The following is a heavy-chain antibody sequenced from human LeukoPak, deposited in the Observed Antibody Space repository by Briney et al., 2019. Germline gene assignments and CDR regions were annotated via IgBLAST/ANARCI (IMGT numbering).Heavy chain of an antibody. J-gene: IGHJ4*02. CDR2: IYYSGST. CDR1: GGSISGYY. D-gene: IGHD3-3*01. V-gene: IGHV4-59*01. CDR3: ARVGCDFWSGSEGGD. Sequence: PSETLSLTCTVSGGSISGYYWSWVRQPPGKGLEWIGYIYYSGSTTYNPSLTRRVAISLDTTKTQSPLKLSSVTAADTAVYYCARVGCDFWSGSEGGDWGQRTLVTVSS.